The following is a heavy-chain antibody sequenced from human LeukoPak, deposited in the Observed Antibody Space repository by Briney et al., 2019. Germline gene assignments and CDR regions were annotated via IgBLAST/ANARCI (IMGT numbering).Heavy chain of an antibody. V-gene: IGHV3-33*01. D-gene: IGHD3-3*01. CDR1: GFTFSSYG. CDR2: IWYDGSNK. Sequence: GGSLRLSCAASGFTFSSYGMPWVRQAPGKGLEWVAVIWYDGSNKYYADSVKGRFTISRDNSKNTLYLQMNSLRAEDTAVYYCARDCLSFYDFWSGSGMDVWGQGTTVTVSS. CDR3: ARDCLSFYDFWSGSGMDV. J-gene: IGHJ6*02.